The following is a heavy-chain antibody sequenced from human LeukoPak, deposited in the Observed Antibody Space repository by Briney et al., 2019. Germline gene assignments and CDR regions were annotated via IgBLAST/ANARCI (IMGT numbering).Heavy chain of an antibody. V-gene: IGHV4-59*08. CDR1: SGSTSSYY. J-gene: IGHJ3*02. Sequence: SETLSLTCTVSSGSTSSYYWSWIRQPPGKGLEWIGYIYDSGSTNYNPSLKSRVTISVDTSKNQFSLKLSSVTAADTAVYYCARVFCSGGSCYDAFDIWGQGTMVTVSS. CDR3: ARVFCSGGSCYDAFDI. CDR2: IYDSGST. D-gene: IGHD2-15*01.